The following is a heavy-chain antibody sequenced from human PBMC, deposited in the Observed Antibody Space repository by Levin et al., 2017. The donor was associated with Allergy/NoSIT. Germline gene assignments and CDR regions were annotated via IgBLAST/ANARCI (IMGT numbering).Heavy chain of an antibody. CDR1: GGSISNYY. J-gene: IGHJ4*02. CDR2: IDYSGST. V-gene: IGHV4-59*01. Sequence: PSETLSLTCTVSGGSISNYYWSWIRQHPGKGLEWIGYIDYSGSTNYNPSLKSRVTISVDTSKNQFSLKLSSVTAADTAVYYCARYDSSGLIFDFWGQGTLVTVSS. CDR3: ARYDSSGLIFDF. D-gene: IGHD3-22*01.